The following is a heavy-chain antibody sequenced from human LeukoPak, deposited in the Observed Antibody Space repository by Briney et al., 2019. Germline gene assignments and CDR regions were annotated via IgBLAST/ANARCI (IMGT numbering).Heavy chain of an antibody. J-gene: IGHJ6*03. CDR2: IKQDGSER. Sequence: PGGSLRLSCAASGFTFSSYWMSWVRQAPGKGLEWVANIKQDGSERYYVDSVKGRFTISRDNAKNSLYLQMNSLRAEDTAVYYCAREAAAYHDYYYYYMDVWGKGTTVTVSS. V-gene: IGHV3-7*01. CDR3: AREAAAYHDYYYYYMDV. D-gene: IGHD6-13*01. CDR1: GFTFSSYW.